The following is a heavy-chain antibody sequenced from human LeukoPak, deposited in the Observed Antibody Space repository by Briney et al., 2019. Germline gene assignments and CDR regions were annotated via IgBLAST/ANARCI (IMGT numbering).Heavy chain of an antibody. J-gene: IGHJ3*02. CDR2: IYYSGST. Sequence: SETLSLTCTVSGGSISSSSYYWGWIRQPPGTGLEWIGSIYYSGSTYYNPSLKSRVTISVDTSKNQFSLKLSSVTAADTAVYYCARQQTSYDYVRGSYKATAFDIWGQGTMVTVSS. V-gene: IGHV4-39*01. CDR3: ARQQTSYDYVRGSYKATAFDI. D-gene: IGHD3-16*01. CDR1: GGSISSSSYY.